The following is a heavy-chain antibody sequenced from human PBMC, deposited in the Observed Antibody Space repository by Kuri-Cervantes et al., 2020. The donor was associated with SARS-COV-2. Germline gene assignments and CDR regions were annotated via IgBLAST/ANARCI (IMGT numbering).Heavy chain of an antibody. CDR1: GGSFRNYY. D-gene: IGHD3-3*01. Sequence: GSLRLSCAVYGGSFRNYYWRWVRQPPGKGLEWIGSISHSGSIYYNPSLRSRVTMSLDTSKDQFSLKLSSVTAADTAVYYCARDGNDFWSGYYFYYYGMDVWGQGTTVTVSS. CDR2: ISHSGSI. V-gene: IGHV4-34*01. CDR3: ARDGNDFWSGYYFYYYGMDV. J-gene: IGHJ6*02.